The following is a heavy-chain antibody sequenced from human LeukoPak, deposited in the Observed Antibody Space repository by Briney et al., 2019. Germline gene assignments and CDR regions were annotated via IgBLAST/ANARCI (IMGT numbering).Heavy chain of an antibody. D-gene: IGHD4-17*01. CDR1: GGSVSNYY. CDR3: ARGPRSTTTVTASFDY. Sequence: SETLSLTCTVSGGSVSNYYWSWIRQPPGKGLEWIGYIYYSGSTNYNPSLKSRVTISVDTSKNQFSLKLSSVTAADTAVYYCARGPRSTTTVTASFDYWGQGTLVTVSS. J-gene: IGHJ4*02. V-gene: IGHV4-59*02. CDR2: IYYSGST.